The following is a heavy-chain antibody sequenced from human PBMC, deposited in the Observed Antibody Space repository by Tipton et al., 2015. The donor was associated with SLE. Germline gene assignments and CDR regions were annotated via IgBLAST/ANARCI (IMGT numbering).Heavy chain of an antibody. CDR1: GFTFSSYE. J-gene: IGHJ3*02. CDR3: ARAWGSGGAFDI. D-gene: IGHD7-27*01. Sequence: GSLRLSCAASGFTFSSYEMNWVRQAPGKGLEWVSYISSSGSTIYYADSVKGRFTISRDNAKNSLYLQMNSLRAEDTAVYYCARAWGSGGAFDIWGQGTMVTVSS. V-gene: IGHV3-48*03. CDR2: ISSSGSTI.